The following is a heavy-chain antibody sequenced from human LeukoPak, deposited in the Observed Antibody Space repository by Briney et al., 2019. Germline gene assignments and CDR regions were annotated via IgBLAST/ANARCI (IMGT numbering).Heavy chain of an antibody. J-gene: IGHJ4*02. CDR1: GGSITSSGFY. D-gene: IGHD3-3*01. CDR3: ARRHSHQFGVGFGTDY. CDR2: IYYSGST. Sequence: SETLSLTCIVSGGSITSSGFYWDWIRQPPGKGLEWIGSIYYSGSTHYNPSLKSRVTMSVDTSENQFSLKLTYVTAADTAVYYCARRHSHQFGVGFGTDYWGRGNLVTVSS. V-gene: IGHV4-39*01.